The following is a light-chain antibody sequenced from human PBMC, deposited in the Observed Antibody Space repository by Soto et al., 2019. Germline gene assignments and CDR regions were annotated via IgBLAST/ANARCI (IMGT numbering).Light chain of an antibody. CDR2: AAS. CDR1: QRIDNF. J-gene: IGKJ2*01. CDR3: QHSYSAPYT. Sequence: DIPMTQSPPSLSASVGDRVTITCRASQRIDNFLNWYQQKPGKAPKLLIYAASSLRSGVPSRFSGSGSGTDFTLAISSLQPEDFATYYCQHSYSAPYTFGQGTKLEI. V-gene: IGKV1-39*01.